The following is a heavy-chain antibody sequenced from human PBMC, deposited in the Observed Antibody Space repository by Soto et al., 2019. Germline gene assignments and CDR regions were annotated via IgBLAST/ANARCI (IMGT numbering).Heavy chain of an antibody. Sequence: QVQLEESGGGVVQPGRSLRLSCPASGFSLSDHGMHWVRQAPGKGLEWVAVIWYDGSRKYYADSVTGRFTISRDISKNTLYLEVNSLRAEDTAVYYCARESSPVNYGRMDVWGQGTTVTVSS. D-gene: IGHD3-10*01. J-gene: IGHJ6*02. CDR3: ARESSPVNYGRMDV. CDR2: IWYDGSRK. V-gene: IGHV3-33*01. CDR1: GFSLSDHG.